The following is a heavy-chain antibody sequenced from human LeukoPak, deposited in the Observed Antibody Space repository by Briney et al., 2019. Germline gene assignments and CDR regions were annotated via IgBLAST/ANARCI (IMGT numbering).Heavy chain of an antibody. CDR1: GYTFTSYY. V-gene: IGHV1-46*01. J-gene: IGHJ4*02. CDR3: ARDRHKYNYDGSGYPPY. Sequence: ASVKVSCKASGYTFTSYYMHWVRQAPGQGLEWMGIINPSGGSTSYAQKFQGRVTMTRDMSTSTVYMELSSLRSEDTAVYYCARDRHKYNYDGSGYPPYWGQGTLVTVSS. D-gene: IGHD3-22*01. CDR2: INPSGGST.